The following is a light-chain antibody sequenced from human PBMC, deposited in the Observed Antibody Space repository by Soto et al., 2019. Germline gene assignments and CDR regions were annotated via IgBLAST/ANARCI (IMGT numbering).Light chain of an antibody. J-gene: IGLJ7*01. CDR1: RSNIGSNY. CDR3: ATWDDSLTVV. CDR2: RNN. Sequence: QPVLTQPPSASGTPGQRVTISCSGSRSNIGSNYVYWYQQVPGTAPKLLIYRNNQRPSGVPDRFSGSKSGTSASLAISGLRSEDEADYYCATWDDSLTVVFGGGTQLTVL. V-gene: IGLV1-47*01.